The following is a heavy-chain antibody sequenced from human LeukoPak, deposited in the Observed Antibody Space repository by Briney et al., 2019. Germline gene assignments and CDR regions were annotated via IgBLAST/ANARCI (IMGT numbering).Heavy chain of an antibody. Sequence: TSETLSLTCTVSGGSISSYYWSWIRQPPGKGLEWIGYIYYSGSTNYNPSLKSRVTISVDTSKNQFSLKLSSVTAADTAVYYCARSYYDSSGYYYFDYWGQGTLVTVSS. J-gene: IGHJ4*02. CDR3: ARSYYDSSGYYYFDY. D-gene: IGHD3-22*01. CDR2: IYYSGST. V-gene: IGHV4-59*08. CDR1: GGSISSYY.